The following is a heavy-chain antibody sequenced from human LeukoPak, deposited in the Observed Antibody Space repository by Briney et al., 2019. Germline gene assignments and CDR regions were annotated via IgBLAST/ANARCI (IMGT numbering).Heavy chain of an antibody. V-gene: IGHV1-18*01. Sequence: GASVKVSCKASGYTFTSYGISWVRQAPGQGLEWMGWISAYNGNTNYAQKLQGRVTMTTDTSTSTAYMELRSLRSDDTAVYYCARRGGRYFDWLPTDYWGQGTLVTVSS. CDR1: GYTFTSYG. J-gene: IGHJ4*02. D-gene: IGHD3-9*01. CDR3: ARRGGRYFDWLPTDY. CDR2: ISAYNGNT.